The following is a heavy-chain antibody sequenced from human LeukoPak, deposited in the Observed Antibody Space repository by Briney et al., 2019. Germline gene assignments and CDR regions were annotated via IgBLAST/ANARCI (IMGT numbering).Heavy chain of an antibody. V-gene: IGHV4-59*01. Sequence: SETLSLTCAASGVSFSGYYWSWIRQPPGKGLEWIGYIYYSGSTKYNPSLMSRVTISVDTSKNKSSLKLSSVTAADTAVYYCARVGWGDYLAYCGQGTLVTASS. CDR2: IYYSGST. CDR1: GVSFSGYY. J-gene: IGHJ4*02. CDR3: ARVGWGDYLAY. D-gene: IGHD1-26*01.